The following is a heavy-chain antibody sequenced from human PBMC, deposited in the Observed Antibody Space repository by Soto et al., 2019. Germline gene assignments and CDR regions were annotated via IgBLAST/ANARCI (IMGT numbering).Heavy chain of an antibody. CDR3: ARSYSDYYGLDV. CDR2: INSGNGNT. J-gene: IGHJ6*02. V-gene: IGHV1-3*01. Sequence: ASVKVSCKASGYTLTSYAIHWVRQAPRQRLEWMGWINSGNGNTKYSQKFQGRVTITRDTSASTVYMELSSLGSEDTAVYYCARSYSDYYGLDVWGQGATVTVSS. CDR1: GYTLTSYA. D-gene: IGHD4-4*01.